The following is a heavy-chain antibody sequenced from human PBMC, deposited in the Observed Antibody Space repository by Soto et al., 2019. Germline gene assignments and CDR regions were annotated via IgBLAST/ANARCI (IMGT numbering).Heavy chain of an antibody. CDR1: GYTLTGYY. CDR2: INPNSGGT. D-gene: IGHD5-12*01. V-gene: IGHV1-2*02. Sequence: ASVKVSCKASGYTLTGYYIHWVRQAPGQGLEWMGWINPNSGGTNYAQKFQGRVTMTRDTSISTAYMELSRLRSEDTAVYYCARHNYGGYDYVVEYGSHWGKGNLVTVYS. J-gene: IGHJ4*02. CDR3: ARHNYGGYDYVVEYGSH.